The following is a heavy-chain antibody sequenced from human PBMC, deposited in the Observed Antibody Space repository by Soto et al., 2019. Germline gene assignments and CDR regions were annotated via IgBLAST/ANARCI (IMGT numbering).Heavy chain of an antibody. CDR2: ISYDGSDK. V-gene: IGHV3-30-3*01. Sequence: GGSLRLSGAASGFTFSSYAMHWVRQAPGKGLEWVALISYDGSDKDYADSVKGRFTISRDNSRNTLFLQMNSLRAEDTAVYYCARDYYKYYDSSGYYRSPAYWGQGTLVTVSS. CDR1: GFTFSSYA. D-gene: IGHD3-22*01. CDR3: ARDYYKYYDSSGYYRSPAY. J-gene: IGHJ4*02.